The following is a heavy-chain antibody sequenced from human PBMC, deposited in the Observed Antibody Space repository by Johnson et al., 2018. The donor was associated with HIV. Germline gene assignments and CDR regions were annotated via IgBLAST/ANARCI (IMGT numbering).Heavy chain of an antibody. D-gene: IGHD1-1*01. CDR3: AKEGYAGGAFDI. V-gene: IGHV3-9*01. Sequence: EVQLVESGGGLVQPGRSLRLSCAASGFTFDDYAMHWVRQAPGKGLEWVSGISWNSGSIGYADSVKGRFSISRDNSKNTLYLQMNSLRTEATAVYYWAKEGYAGGAFDIWGQGTMVTVSS. J-gene: IGHJ3*02. CDR1: GFTFDDYA. CDR2: ISWNSGSI.